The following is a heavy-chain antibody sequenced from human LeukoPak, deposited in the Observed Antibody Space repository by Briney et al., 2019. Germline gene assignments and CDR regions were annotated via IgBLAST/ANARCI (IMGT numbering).Heavy chain of an antibody. D-gene: IGHD4-23*01. CDR2: IYNSGST. Sequence: PSETLSLTCTVSGGSISSYYWSWIRQPAGKGLEWIGRIYNSGSTTYNPSLKSRVTMSVDTSKNQFSLKLSSVTAADTAVYYCARDIDYGGNSAFDYWGLGIVVTVSS. CDR3: ARDIDYGGNSAFDY. J-gene: IGHJ4*02. CDR1: GGSISSYY. V-gene: IGHV4-4*07.